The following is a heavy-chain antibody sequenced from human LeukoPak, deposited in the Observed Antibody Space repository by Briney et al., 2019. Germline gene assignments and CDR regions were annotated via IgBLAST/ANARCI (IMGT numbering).Heavy chain of an antibody. CDR1: GFTLSNFW. CDR2: INSDGSSP. Sequence: PGGSLRLSCAASGFTLSNFWMHWVRQAPGKGLVWVSRINSDGSSPIYADSVKGRFTISRNNAENTLYLQMNSLRAEDTAVYFCASGQFWSGYYYDYWGLGTLVTVSS. CDR3: ASGQFWSGYYYDY. V-gene: IGHV3-74*01. J-gene: IGHJ4*02. D-gene: IGHD3-3*01.